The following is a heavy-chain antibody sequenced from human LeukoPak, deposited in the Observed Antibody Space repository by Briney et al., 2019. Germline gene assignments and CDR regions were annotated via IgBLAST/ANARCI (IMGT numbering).Heavy chain of an antibody. V-gene: IGHV3-23*01. CDR2: ISSSGSNT. CDR1: GFTFSSYA. CDR3: ARDRWMYSGSYYSDY. D-gene: IGHD1-26*01. Sequence: GGSLRLSCAASGFTFSSYAMSWVRQAPGKGLECVSAISSSGSNTYYADSVKGRFTISRDNSKNTLYLQMNSLRAEDTAVYYYARDRWMYSGSYYSDYWGQGTLVTVSS. J-gene: IGHJ4*02.